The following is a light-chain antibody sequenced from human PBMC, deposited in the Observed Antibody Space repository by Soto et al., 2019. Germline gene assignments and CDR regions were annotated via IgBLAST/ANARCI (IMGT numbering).Light chain of an antibody. J-gene: IGLJ1*01. CDR1: TSNLGAGYD. Sequence: QSVLTHPASVSGAPGQSVSISCTGTTSNLGAGYDVHWYQHLPGTAPTLLISDNTNRPSGVPDRFSGSKSGSSASLAISGLQSADEDDYYGQSYDNSLRAYVFGPGTKLTVL. CDR3: QSYDNSLRAYV. CDR2: DNT. V-gene: IGLV1-40*01.